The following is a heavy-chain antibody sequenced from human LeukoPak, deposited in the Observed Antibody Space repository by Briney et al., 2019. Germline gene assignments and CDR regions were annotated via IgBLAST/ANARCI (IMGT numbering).Heavy chain of an antibody. D-gene: IGHD6-19*01. Sequence: GGSLRLSCAASGFTFSSYGMHWVRQAPGKGLEWVAFIRYDGSNKYYADSVKGRFTISRDNSKNTLYLQMNSLRAEDTAVYYCAKDTPPGIAVVGDRRPRGSYMDVWGKGTTVTVSS. CDR2: IRYDGSNK. CDR3: AKDTPPGIAVVGDRRPRGSYMDV. J-gene: IGHJ6*03. V-gene: IGHV3-30*02. CDR1: GFTFSSYG.